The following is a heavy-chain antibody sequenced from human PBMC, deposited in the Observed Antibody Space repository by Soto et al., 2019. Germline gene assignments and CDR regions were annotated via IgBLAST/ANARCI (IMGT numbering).Heavy chain of an antibody. Sequence: GGALRLSCAASGVTYSSYWMTWDRQAPGKGLEWVANIKQDGSEKYYVDSVKGRFTISRDNAKNSLYLQMNSLRAEDTAVYYCARDTGETHYDFWSGYWNGMDVWGQGTTVTV. J-gene: IGHJ6*02. CDR2: IKQDGSEK. D-gene: IGHD3-3*01. CDR3: ARDTGETHYDFWSGYWNGMDV. CDR1: GVTYSSYW. V-gene: IGHV3-7*05.